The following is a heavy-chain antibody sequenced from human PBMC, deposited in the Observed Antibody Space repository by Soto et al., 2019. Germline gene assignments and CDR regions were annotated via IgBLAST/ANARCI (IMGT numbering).Heavy chain of an antibody. CDR3: ARSPRSSPYFDY. J-gene: IGHJ4*02. V-gene: IGHV5-51*01. CDR1: GYSFTSYW. D-gene: IGHD6-13*01. CDR2: IYPGDYET. Sequence: GESLKISCNGSGYSFTSYWIAWVRQLPGKGLEWMGIIYPGDYETRYSPSFHGKATISADRSIGTAYLQWSSLEASDSAFYFCARSPRSSPYFDYWGQGALVTVSS.